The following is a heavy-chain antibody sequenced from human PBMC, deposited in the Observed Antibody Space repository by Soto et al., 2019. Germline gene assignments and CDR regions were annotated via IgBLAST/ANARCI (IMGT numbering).Heavy chain of an antibody. CDR2: IKSKTDGGTT. Sequence: GGSLRLSCAASGFTFSNAWMSWVRQAPGEGLEWVGRIKSKTDGGTTDYAAPVKGRFTISRDDSKNTLYLQMNSLKTEDTAVYYCTTDRGYYYYYGMDVWGQGTTVTVSS. CDR3: TTDRGYYYYYGMDV. V-gene: IGHV3-15*01. J-gene: IGHJ6*02. CDR1: GFTFSNAW.